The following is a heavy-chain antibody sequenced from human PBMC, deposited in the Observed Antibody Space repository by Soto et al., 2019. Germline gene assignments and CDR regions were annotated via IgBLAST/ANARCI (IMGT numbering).Heavy chain of an antibody. CDR2: ISAYNGNT. D-gene: IGHD6-19*01. Sequence: ASVKVSCKASGYTFTSYGISWVRQAPGQRLEWMGWISAYNGNTNYSQKFQGRVTITRDTSASTAYMELSSLRSEDTAVYYCARGGGSGWYYTIDYWGQGTLVPVSS. CDR3: ARGGGSGWYYTIDY. J-gene: IGHJ4*02. CDR1: GYTFTSYG. V-gene: IGHV1-18*01.